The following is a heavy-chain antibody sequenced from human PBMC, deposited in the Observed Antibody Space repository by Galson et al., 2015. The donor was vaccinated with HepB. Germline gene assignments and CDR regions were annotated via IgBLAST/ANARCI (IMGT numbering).Heavy chain of an antibody. J-gene: IGHJ5*02. Sequence: SVKVSCKVSGYTLTELSMHWVRQAPGKGLEWMGGFDPEDGETIYAQKFQGRVTMTEDTSTDTAYMELSSLRSEDTAVYYCATRSYDSRKNWFDPWGQGTLVTVSS. V-gene: IGHV1-24*01. D-gene: IGHD3-22*01. CDR1: GYTLTELS. CDR2: FDPEDGET. CDR3: ATRSYDSRKNWFDP.